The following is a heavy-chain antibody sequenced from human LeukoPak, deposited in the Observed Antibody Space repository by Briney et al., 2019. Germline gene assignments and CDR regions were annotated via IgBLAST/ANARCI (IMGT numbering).Heavy chain of an antibody. CDR1: GYTLTGYY. CDR3: TRDINCNYGY. J-gene: IGHJ4*02. D-gene: IGHD5-24*01. Sequence: EASVKVSCKASGYTLTGYYMHWVRQAPGQGLEWMGWINPNSGDTNYAQKFQGRVTMTRDTSISTAYMELSRLTSDDTAVYYCTRDINCNYGYWGQGTLVTVSS. V-gene: IGHV1-2*02. CDR2: INPNSGDT.